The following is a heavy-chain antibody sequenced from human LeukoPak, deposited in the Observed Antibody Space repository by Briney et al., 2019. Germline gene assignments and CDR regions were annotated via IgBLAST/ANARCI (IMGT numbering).Heavy chain of an antibody. CDR2: ISSSSSTI. CDR1: GFTFSSYS. V-gene: IGHV3-48*04. D-gene: IGHD1-14*01. CDR3: ARGPHYQPGDY. J-gene: IGHJ4*02. Sequence: GGSLRLSCAASGFTFSSYSMNWVRQAPGKGLEWVSYISSSSSTIYYADSVKGRFTISRDNAKNSLYLQMNSLRAEDTAVYYCARGPHYQPGDYRGQGTLVTVSS.